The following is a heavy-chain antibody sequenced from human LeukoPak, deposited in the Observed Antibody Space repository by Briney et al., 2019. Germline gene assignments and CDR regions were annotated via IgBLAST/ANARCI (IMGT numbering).Heavy chain of an antibody. CDR1: GFTFNTYA. J-gene: IGHJ4*02. V-gene: IGHV3-30*18. CDR3: AKAVGRISWSFDY. D-gene: IGHD6-13*01. Sequence: GGSLRLSCEASGFTFNTYAMHWIRQPPGKGLEWVALISYDGSDKIYTDSVKGRFTISRDNSESTLYLQMDSLRGDDAAVYYCAKAVGRISWSFDYWGQGALVTVSS. CDR2: ISYDGSDK.